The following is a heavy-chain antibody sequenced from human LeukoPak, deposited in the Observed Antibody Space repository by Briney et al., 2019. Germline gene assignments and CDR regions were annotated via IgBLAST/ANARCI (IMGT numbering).Heavy chain of an antibody. CDR3: ARDSAGNDY. D-gene: IGHD6-13*01. V-gene: IGHV3-7*01. Sequence: PGGSLRLSCAAGFTLSRYWITWVRQAPGRGLEWVANINQDGSEKYYVDSVKGRFTISRDNAKNSLYLQMNSLRAEDTAMYYCARDSAGNDYWGQGTLVTVSS. J-gene: IGHJ4*02. CDR1: GFTLSRYW. CDR2: INQDGSEK.